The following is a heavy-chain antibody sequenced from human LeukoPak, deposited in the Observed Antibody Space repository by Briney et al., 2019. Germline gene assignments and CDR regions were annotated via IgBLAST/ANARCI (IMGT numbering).Heavy chain of an antibody. V-gene: IGHV1-69*13. CDR1: GGTFSSYA. Sequence: GASVKVSRKDSGGTFSSYAISWVRQAPGQGLEWMGGIIPIFGTANYAQKFQGRVTITADESTSTAYMELSSLRSEDTAVYYCARAVVITTGDAFDIWGQGTMVTVSS. CDR3: ARAVVITTGDAFDI. CDR2: IIPIFGTA. D-gene: IGHD3-22*01. J-gene: IGHJ3*02.